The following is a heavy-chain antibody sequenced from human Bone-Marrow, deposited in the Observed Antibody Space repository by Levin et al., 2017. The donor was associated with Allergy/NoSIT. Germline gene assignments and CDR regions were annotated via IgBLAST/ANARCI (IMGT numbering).Heavy chain of an antibody. CDR2: INPNTGGT. CDR1: GYSFSVYY. V-gene: IGHV1-2*06. J-gene: IGHJ6*02. D-gene: IGHD3-10*01. Sequence: ASVKVSCKTSGYSFSVYYIHWVRQAPGEGLEWLGRINPNTGGTTSAQKFQGRVTMTRDTSISTVTIELNNLRSDDTAVYYCARERRGGYYYGIDVWGQGTTVTVSS. CDR3: ARERRGGYYYGIDV.